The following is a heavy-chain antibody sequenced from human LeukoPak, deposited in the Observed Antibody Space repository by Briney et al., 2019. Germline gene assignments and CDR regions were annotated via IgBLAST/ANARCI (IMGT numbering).Heavy chain of an antibody. CDR1: GFIFSNHD. V-gene: IGHV3-21*01. CDR3: ARERHSGKWLHTYYFSAMDV. J-gene: IGHJ6*02. CDR2: IGSSSSDI. Sequence: GGSLRLPCAASGFIFSNHDMNWVRQAPGKGLEWVSYIGSSSSDIYYSDAVEGRFTISRDNARNSLFLEMNSLSAEDTAIYYCARERHSGKWLHTYYFSAMDVWGQGTTVIVS. D-gene: IGHD3-3*01.